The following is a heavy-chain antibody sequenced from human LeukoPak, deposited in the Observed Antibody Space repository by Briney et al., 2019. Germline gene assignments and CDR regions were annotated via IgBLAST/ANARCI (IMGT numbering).Heavy chain of an antibody. CDR3: ARGDCSSTSCYNRAHWFDP. CDR1: GGSFSGYY. D-gene: IGHD2-2*02. Sequence: PSETLSLTCAVHGGSFSGYYWSWIRQPPGKGLEWIGEINHSGSTNYNPSLKSRVTISVDTSKNQFSLKLSSVTAADTAVYYCARGDCSSTSCYNRAHWFDPWGQGTLVTVSS. V-gene: IGHV4-34*01. CDR2: INHSGST. J-gene: IGHJ5*02.